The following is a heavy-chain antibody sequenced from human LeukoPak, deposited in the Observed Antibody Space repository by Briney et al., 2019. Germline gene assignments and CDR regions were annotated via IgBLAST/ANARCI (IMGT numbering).Heavy chain of an antibody. J-gene: IGHJ4*02. CDR2: INPNSGDT. CDR3: ANTGPNVPATAIIEGGEYYFDY. CDR1: GYTFIGYY. D-gene: IGHD2-2*01. V-gene: IGHV1-2*02. Sequence: RASVKVSCKASGYTFIGYYIHWVRQAPGQGLEWMGGINPNSGDTNYAQKFQGRVTVTRDTSISTAYMELSRLRSDDTAVYYCANTGPNVPATAIIEGGEYYFDYWGQGTLVTVSS.